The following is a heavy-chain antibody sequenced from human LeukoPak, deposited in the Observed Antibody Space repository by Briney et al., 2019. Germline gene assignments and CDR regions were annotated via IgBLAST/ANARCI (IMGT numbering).Heavy chain of an antibody. J-gene: IGHJ4*02. CDR1: GGSISSSSYY. CDR2: MYYSGST. Sequence: SETLSLTCIVSGGSISSSSYYWGWLRQPPGTGLEWIGSMYYSGSTYYNPSLKSRVTISVDTSRNQFSLKLSPVTAADTAVYNCARAQSNQMATKIWGQGTLVTVSS. D-gene: IGHD5-24*01. V-gene: IGHV4-39*07. CDR3: ARAQSNQMATKI.